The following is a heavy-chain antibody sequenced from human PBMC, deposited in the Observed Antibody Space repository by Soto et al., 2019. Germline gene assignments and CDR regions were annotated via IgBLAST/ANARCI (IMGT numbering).Heavy chain of an antibody. CDR2: ISGSGGST. Sequence: PGGSLRLSCAASGFTFSSYAKSWVRQAQGKGLEWVSAISGSGGSTYYADSVKGRFTISRDNSKNTLYLQMNSLRAEDTAVYYCAKDWYGMVSYFDYWGQGTLVTVCS. J-gene: IGHJ4*02. CDR3: AKDWYGMVSYFDY. V-gene: IGHV3-23*01. CDR1: GFTFSSYA. D-gene: IGHD3-10*01.